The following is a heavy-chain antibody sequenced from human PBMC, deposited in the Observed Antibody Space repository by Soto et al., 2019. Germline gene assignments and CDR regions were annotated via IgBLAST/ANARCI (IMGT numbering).Heavy chain of an antibody. V-gene: IGHV4-30-2*01. D-gene: IGHD2-21*02. Sequence: SETLSLTCAVSGGSISSGFYSWSWIRQPPGQGLEWIGYIYNSGNTYYNPSLMSRVTISVDRSQNHFSLKLTSVTAADTAVYYCARGSDGVWNWFDPWGQGTQVTVPS. J-gene: IGHJ5*02. CDR1: GGSISSGFYS. CDR2: IYNSGNT. CDR3: ARGSDGVWNWFDP.